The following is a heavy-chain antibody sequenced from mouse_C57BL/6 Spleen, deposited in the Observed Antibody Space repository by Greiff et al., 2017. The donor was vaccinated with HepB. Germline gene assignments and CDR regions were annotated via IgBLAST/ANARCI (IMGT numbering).Heavy chain of an antibody. CDR3: ARSNYEWFAY. Sequence: QVHVKQSGAELVRPGASVKLSCKASGYTFTDYYINWVKQRPGQGLEWIARIYPGSGNTYYNEKFKGKATLTAEKSSSTAYMQLSSLTSEDSAVYFCARSNYEWFAYWGQGTLVTVSA. J-gene: IGHJ3*01. V-gene: IGHV1-76*01. D-gene: IGHD1-1*01. CDR1: GYTFTDYY. CDR2: IYPGSGNT.